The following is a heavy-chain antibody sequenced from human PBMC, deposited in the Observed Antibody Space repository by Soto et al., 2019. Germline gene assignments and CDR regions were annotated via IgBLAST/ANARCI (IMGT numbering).Heavy chain of an antibody. CDR1: GGTFSSFT. CDR3: AKAGPRFLEWLLYSLDFDY. D-gene: IGHD3-3*01. V-gene: IGHV1-69*13. J-gene: IGHJ4*02. Sequence: GASVKVSCKASGGTFSSFTISWVRQAPGQGLEWMGGIIPIYGTANYAQKFQGRVTITADASTRTAYMELNSLRAEDTAVYYCAKAGPRFLEWLLYSLDFDYWGQGTLVTVSS. CDR2: IIPIYGTA.